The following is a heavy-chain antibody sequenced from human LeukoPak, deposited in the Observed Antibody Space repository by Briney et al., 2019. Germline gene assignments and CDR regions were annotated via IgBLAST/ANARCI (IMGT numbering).Heavy chain of an antibody. Sequence: GESLKISCKGSGYSFTSYWIGWVRQMPGKGLEWMGIIYPGDSDTRYSPSFQGQVTISADKSISTAYLQWSSLKASDTAMYYCARLSGNPRKDYGMDVWGQGTMVTVSS. CDR3: ARLSGNPRKDYGMDV. D-gene: IGHD1-14*01. V-gene: IGHV5-51*01. J-gene: IGHJ6*02. CDR2: IYPGDSDT. CDR1: GYSFTSYW.